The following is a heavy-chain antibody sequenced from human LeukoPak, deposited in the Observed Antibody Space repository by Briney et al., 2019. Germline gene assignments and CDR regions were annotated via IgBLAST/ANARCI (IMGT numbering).Heavy chain of an antibody. CDR2: ISYDGSNK. D-gene: IGHD3-3*01. CDR1: GFTFSSYA. V-gene: IGHV3-30-3*01. CDR3: ARGQMGFWSGYTYYYGMDV. Sequence: GGSLRLSCAASGFTFSSYAMHWVRQAPGKGLEWVAVISYDGSNKYYADSVKGRSTISRDDSKNTLYLQMNSLRAEDTAVYYCARGQMGFWSGYTYYYGMDVWGQGTTVTVSS. J-gene: IGHJ6*02.